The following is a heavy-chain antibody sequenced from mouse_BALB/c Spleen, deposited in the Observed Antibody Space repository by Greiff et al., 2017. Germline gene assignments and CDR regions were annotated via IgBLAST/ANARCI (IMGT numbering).Heavy chain of an antibody. Sequence: VQLQQSGAELVKPGASVKLSCTASGFNIKDTYMHWVKERPEQGLEWIGRIDPANGNTEHGPRFQDKATITADTSSNTAYLQLSSLTSEDTAVYYCARRLAYWGQGTLVTVSA. D-gene: IGHD2-12*01. V-gene: IGHV14-3*02. CDR2: IDPANGNT. J-gene: IGHJ3*01. CDR1: GFNIKDTY. CDR3: ARRLAY.